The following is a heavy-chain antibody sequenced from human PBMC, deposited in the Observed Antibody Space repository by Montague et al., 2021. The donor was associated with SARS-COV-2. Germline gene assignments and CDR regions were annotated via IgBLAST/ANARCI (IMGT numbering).Heavy chain of an antibody. CDR2: INQGRAP. CDR3: ARGRPVQGSFRHFDSISSGALDI. D-gene: IGHD3-9*01. Sequence: SETLSLTCAVSRGSFSNYYWTWIRQSPGKGLEWIGEINQGRAPNYTPSLKSRVTISLDTSKKQISLKLNSVTVADTAVFFCARGRPVQGSFRHFDSISSGALDIWAQGSLVTVSS. J-gene: IGHJ3*02. V-gene: IGHV4-34*01. CDR1: RGSFSNYY.